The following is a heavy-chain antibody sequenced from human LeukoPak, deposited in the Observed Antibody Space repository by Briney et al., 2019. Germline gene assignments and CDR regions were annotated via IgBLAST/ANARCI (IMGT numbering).Heavy chain of an antibody. CDR2: IYHSGST. CDR3: ARALGGSGSSLVDY. Sequence: PSETLSLTCTVSGGSISSGGYYWSWIRQPPGKGLEWIGYIYHSGSTYYNPSLKSRVTISVDRSKNQFSLKLSSVTAADTAVYYCARALGGSGSSLVDYWGQGTLVTVSS. D-gene: IGHD3-10*01. CDR1: GGSISSGGYY. V-gene: IGHV4-30-2*01. J-gene: IGHJ4*02.